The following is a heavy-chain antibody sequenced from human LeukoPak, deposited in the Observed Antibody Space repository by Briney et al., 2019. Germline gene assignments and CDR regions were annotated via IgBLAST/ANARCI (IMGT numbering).Heavy chain of an antibody. CDR2: ISGSGGST. CDR1: GFTFSSYA. Sequence: ASLRLSCAASGFTFSSYAMSWVRQAPGKGLEWVSAISGSGGSTYYADSVKGRFTISRDNSKNTLYLQMNSLRAEDTAVYYCAKEIAVAGTLDYWGQGTLVTVSS. D-gene: IGHD6-19*01. CDR3: AKEIAVAGTLDY. J-gene: IGHJ4*02. V-gene: IGHV3-23*01.